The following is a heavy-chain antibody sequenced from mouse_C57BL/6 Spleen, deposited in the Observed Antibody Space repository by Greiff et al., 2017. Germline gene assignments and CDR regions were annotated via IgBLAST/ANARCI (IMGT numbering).Heavy chain of an antibody. V-gene: IGHV5-17*01. CDR3: ARGGFYYDLYYAMDY. CDR1: GFTFSDYG. J-gene: IGHJ4*01. CDR2: ISSGSSTI. Sequence: EVKVEESGGGLVKPGGSLKLSCAASGFTFSDYGMHWVRQAPEKGLEWVAYISSGSSTIYYADTVKGRFTISRYNAKNTLFLQMTSLRSEDTAMYYCARGGFYYDLYYAMDYWGQGTSVTVSS. D-gene: IGHD2-4*01.